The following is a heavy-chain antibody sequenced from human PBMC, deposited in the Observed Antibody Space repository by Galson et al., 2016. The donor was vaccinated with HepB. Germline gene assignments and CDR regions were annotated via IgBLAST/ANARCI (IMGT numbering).Heavy chain of an antibody. Sequence: ETLSLPCTVSGDSISLYYWSWIRQSPEKGLEWLGWIYSTGSTNYNPSLKSRVTISLDTSKNQFSLGLNSVTAADTAVYFCARQFGDSGGDYWGQGTQVTVSS. CDR1: GDSISLYY. CDR3: ARQFGDSGGDY. CDR2: IYSTGST. J-gene: IGHJ4*02. V-gene: IGHV4-59*13. D-gene: IGHD4-17*01.